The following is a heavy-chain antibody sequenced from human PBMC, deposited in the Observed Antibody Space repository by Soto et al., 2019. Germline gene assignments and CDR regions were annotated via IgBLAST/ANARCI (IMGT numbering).Heavy chain of an antibody. CDR2: IYASGHT. CDR3: ARSPSTSTIGSFDI. V-gene: IGHV4-4*07. Sequence: QVQLQESGPGLVKPAETLSLTCSVSGGAISAFYWNWIRQSAGTGLELIGRIYASGHTTYNPSLESRVSMSVDTSKHQVTLKLSSVSAADTAVYYCARSPSTSTIGSFDIWGQGRMVTVSS. CDR1: GGAISAFY. J-gene: IGHJ3*02. D-gene: IGHD6-6*01.